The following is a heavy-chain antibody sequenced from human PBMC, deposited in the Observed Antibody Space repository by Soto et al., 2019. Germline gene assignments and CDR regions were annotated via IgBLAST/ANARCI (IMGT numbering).Heavy chain of an antibody. J-gene: IGHJ4*02. Sequence: QVQLDESGPGLVQPSQTLSLSCTVSGASVSTGVYYWTWIRQHPGRGLEWIGCIDNSGSTYYNPSLTGRVDISVDTSKNQFSLNLQSLTAADTAFYYCAGAVSDFDVRRYRTSYFDQWGQGLLVTVSS. D-gene: IGHD3-10*02. CDR1: GASVSTGVYY. CDR2: IDNSGST. CDR3: AGAVSDFDVRRYRTSYFDQ. V-gene: IGHV4-31*03.